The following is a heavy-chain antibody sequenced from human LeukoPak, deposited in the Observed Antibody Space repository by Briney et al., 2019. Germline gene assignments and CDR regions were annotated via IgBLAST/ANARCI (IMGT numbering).Heavy chain of an antibody. CDR1: GFTFSSFG. CDR3: ARDSKSCSGGNCYPYYYYYYMDV. J-gene: IGHJ6*03. CDR2: ISGSGGST. V-gene: IGHV3-23*01. Sequence: GGSLRLSCAASGFTFSSFGMSWVRQAPGKGLEWVSTISGSGGSTYYADSVKGRFTISRDNPKNTLYLQMSSLRAEDTAVYYCARDSKSCSGGNCYPYYYYYYMDVWGKGTTVTVSS. D-gene: IGHD2-15*01.